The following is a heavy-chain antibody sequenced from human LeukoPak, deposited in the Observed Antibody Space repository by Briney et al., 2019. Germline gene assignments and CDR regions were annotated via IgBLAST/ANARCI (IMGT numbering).Heavy chain of an antibody. CDR1: GFTFSDAW. D-gene: IGHD4-17*01. Sequence: GGSLRLSCAASGFTFSDAWMHWVRQAPGKGLEWVGRVKSKGNGGTTDYAAPVKGRFTISRDDSKNTLYLQMNSLKTEDTAVYYCTTDFGPTTVTPYYYYGMDVWGQGTTVTVSS. V-gene: IGHV3-15*01. J-gene: IGHJ6*02. CDR2: VKSKGNGGTT. CDR3: TTDFGPTTVTPYYYYGMDV.